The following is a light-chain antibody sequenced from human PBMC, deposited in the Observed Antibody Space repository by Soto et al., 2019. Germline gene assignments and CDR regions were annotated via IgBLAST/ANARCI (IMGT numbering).Light chain of an antibody. CDR1: QSVSSN. J-gene: IGKJ1*01. V-gene: IGKV3-15*01. Sequence: EIVXXXXXXTXSVSPGERATLSCRASQSVSSNLAWYQQKPGQAPRLLIYGASTRATGIPARFSGSGSGTEITLTLSSLQSEDFAVYYCQQYNNWPPWTFGQGTKVEIK. CDR2: GAS. CDR3: QQYNNWPPWT.